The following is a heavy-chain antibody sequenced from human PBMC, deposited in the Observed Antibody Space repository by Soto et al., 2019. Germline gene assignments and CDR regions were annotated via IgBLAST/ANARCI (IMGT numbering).Heavy chain of an antibody. V-gene: IGHV3-74*01. CDR3: ARDLYDSSDYGMDV. J-gene: IGHJ6*02. CDR1: GFTFSSYW. D-gene: IGHD3-22*01. CDR2: INSDGSST. Sequence: QPGGALRLSCAASGFTFSSYWMHWVCQAPGKGLVWVSRINSDGSSTSYADSVKGRFTIPRDNAKNTLYLQMNSLRAEDTAVYYCARDLYDSSDYGMDVWGQGTTVTVSS.